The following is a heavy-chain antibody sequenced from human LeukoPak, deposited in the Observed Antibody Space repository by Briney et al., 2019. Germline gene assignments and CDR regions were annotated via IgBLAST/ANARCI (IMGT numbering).Heavy chain of an antibody. CDR3: ARDKAVTTELTQYFQH. Sequence: ASVNVSCKTSGYTFTNYGVSWVRQAPGQGLGWMGWISAYNGYTNYAQKLQVRVAMTTDTSTSTAYMELRSLTSDDTAVYYCARDKAVTTELTQYFQHWGQGTLVTVSS. CDR1: GYTFTNYG. J-gene: IGHJ1*01. D-gene: IGHD4-11*01. V-gene: IGHV1-18*01. CDR2: ISAYNGYT.